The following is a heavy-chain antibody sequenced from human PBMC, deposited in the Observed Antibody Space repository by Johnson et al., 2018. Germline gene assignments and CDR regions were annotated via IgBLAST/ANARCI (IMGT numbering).Heavy chain of an antibody. CDR2: ISASGGST. CDR1: GFTFSNFA. J-gene: IGHJ4*02. Sequence: VQLVQSGGGVVQPGGSLRLSCAASGFTFSNFAMSWVRRSPGKGLEWVSSISASGGSTFYADSVRGRFTISRDNSKNTLYLQMNGLRAEDTALYFGAKGGSYSHRYLFDFGGQGILVTGSA. V-gene: IGHV3-23*04. CDR3: AKGGSYSHRYLFDF. D-gene: IGHD1-26*01.